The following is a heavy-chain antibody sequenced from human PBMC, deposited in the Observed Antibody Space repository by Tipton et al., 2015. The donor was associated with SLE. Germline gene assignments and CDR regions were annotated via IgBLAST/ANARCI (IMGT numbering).Heavy chain of an antibody. D-gene: IGHD2-8*02. J-gene: IGHJ3*01. CDR1: GFTFTSNW. Sequence: SLRLSCAASGFTFTSNWMSWVRQSPGKGLEWVANIKQDGSEKNFADSVKGRFTISRDNAKNSLFLRMSSLRVDDTGVYYCAREYCGCGVCYPHDDFDVWGRGTMVTVS. V-gene: IGHV3-7*01. CDR2: IKQDGSEK. CDR3: AREYCGCGVCYPHDDFDV.